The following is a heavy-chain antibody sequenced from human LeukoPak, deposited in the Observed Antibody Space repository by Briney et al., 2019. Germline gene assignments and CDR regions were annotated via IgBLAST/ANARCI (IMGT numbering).Heavy chain of an antibody. CDR3: ARGSDTAMVSGYYMDV. J-gene: IGHJ6*03. D-gene: IGHD5-18*01. CDR1: GGSISSSSYY. V-gene: IGHV4-39*07. Sequence: SGPGLVKPSETLSLTCTVSGGSISSSSYYWGWIRQPPGKGLEWIGSIYYSGSTYYSPSLKSRVTISVDTSKNQFSLKLRSVTAADTAVYYCARGSDTAMVSGYYMDVWGKGTTVTVSS. CDR2: IYYSGST.